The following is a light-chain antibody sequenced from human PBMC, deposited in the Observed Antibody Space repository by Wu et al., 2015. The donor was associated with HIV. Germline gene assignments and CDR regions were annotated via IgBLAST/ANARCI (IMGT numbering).Light chain of an antibody. CDR2: GAY. CDR1: RXLAAA. Sequence: CRAVRXLAAALSXVPAETWPGSQASSIYGAYIRATGIPDRFSGSGSETDFTLTISRLEPEDFAVYYCQQRRYWPLYTFGQGTKLEIK. V-gene: IGKV3D-20*02. J-gene: IGKJ2*01. CDR3: QQRRYWPLYT.